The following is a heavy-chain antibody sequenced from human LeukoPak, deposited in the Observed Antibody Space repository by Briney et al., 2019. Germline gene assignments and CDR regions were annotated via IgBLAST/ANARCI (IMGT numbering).Heavy chain of an antibody. J-gene: IGHJ4*02. Sequence: GGSLRLSCAASGFTFSGYGMHWVRQAPDKGLEWVAVIWYDGNNKYYADSVKGRLTISRDNSKNTLYLQMNGLRAEDTAVYYCAKDWGYTTMVSYYFDYWGQGALVTVSS. CDR1: GFTFSGYG. D-gene: IGHD5-18*01. CDR2: IWYDGNNK. CDR3: AKDWGYTTMVSYYFDY. V-gene: IGHV3-33*06.